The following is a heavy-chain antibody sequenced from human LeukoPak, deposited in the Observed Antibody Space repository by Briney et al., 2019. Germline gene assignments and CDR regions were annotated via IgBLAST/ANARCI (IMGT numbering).Heavy chain of an antibody. V-gene: IGHV3-23*01. Sequence: PGGSLRLSCAASGFTFSSYAMSWVRQAPGKGLEWVSAISGSGGSAYYADSVKGRFTISRDNSKNTLYLQMNSLRAEDTAVYYCANEWFGRGSRFGYWGQGTLVTVSS. CDR2: ISGSGGSA. CDR3: ANEWFGRGSRFGY. D-gene: IGHD3-10*01. CDR1: GFTFSSYA. J-gene: IGHJ4*02.